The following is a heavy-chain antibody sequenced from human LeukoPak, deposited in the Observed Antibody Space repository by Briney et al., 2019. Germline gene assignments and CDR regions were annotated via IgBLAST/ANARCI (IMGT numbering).Heavy chain of an antibody. CDR2: ISVYNGNR. J-gene: IGHJ3*02. Sequence: ASVKVSCKASGYTFSSYGISWVRQAPGQGPEWMGWISVYNGNRQYAQKFQGRVTMTTDTSTSTAYMEVRSLRSDDTAVYYCARTGREESITIFGVVVTDAFDIWGQGTMVTVSS. CDR3: ARTGREESITIFGVVVTDAFDI. CDR1: GYTFSSYG. D-gene: IGHD3-3*01. V-gene: IGHV1-18*01.